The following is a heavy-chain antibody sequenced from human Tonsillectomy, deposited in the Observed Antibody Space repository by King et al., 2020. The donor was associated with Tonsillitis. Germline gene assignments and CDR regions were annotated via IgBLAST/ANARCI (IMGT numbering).Heavy chain of an antibody. Sequence: QLQESGPGLVKPSQTLSLTCTVSGGSINSGDYSWIWIRQSPGKGLEWIGNIYYSGSPYYNPALKSRLTISLDTPKNQFSLKVTSVTAADTAVYYCARHPGIAAAAQFAYWGQGMLVTVSS. CDR2: IYYSGSP. D-gene: IGHD6-13*01. V-gene: IGHV4-30-4*01. J-gene: IGHJ4*02. CDR3: ARHPGIAAAAQFAY. CDR1: GGSINSGDYS.